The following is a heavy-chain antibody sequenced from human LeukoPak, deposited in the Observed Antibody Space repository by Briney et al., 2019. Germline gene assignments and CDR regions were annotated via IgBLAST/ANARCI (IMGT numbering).Heavy chain of an antibody. CDR3: ARGVSRYSSSWSGLFDY. Sequence: GGSLRLSCAASGFTFSSYGMHWVRQAPGKGLEWVAVIWYDGSNKYYADSVKGRFTISRDNSKNTLYLQMNSLRAEDTAVYYCARGVSRYSSSWSGLFDYWGQGTLVTVSS. D-gene: IGHD6-13*01. CDR1: GFTFSSYG. J-gene: IGHJ4*02. V-gene: IGHV3-33*01. CDR2: IWYDGSNK.